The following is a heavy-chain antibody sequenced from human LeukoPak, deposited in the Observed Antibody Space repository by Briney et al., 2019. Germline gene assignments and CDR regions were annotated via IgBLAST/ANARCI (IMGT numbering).Heavy chain of an antibody. CDR1: GFAFSSFA. J-gene: IGHJ3*02. V-gene: IGHV3-23*01. CDR2: ISGSGGST. D-gene: IGHD2-15*01. Sequence: GGSLRLSCAASGFAFSSFAMSWVRQAPGKGLDWVSSISGSGGSTYYADSVKGRFTISRDNAKNSLYLQMNSLRAEDTAVYYCGRYCSGGSCYLDAFDIWGQGTMVTVSS. CDR3: GRYCSGGSCYLDAFDI.